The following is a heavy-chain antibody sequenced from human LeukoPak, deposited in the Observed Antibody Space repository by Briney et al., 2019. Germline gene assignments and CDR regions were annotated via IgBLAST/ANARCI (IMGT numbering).Heavy chain of an antibody. D-gene: IGHD6-19*01. CDR2: INPNSGGT. J-gene: IGHJ4*02. V-gene: IGHV1-2*02. CDR1: GYTFTGYC. Sequence: GASVKVSCKASGYTFTGYCMHWVRQAPGQGLEWMGWINPNSGGTNYAQKFHGRVTMTRDTSISTAYMELSRLRSDDTAVYYCARVRVAVAGTAPLGYWGQGTLVTVPS. CDR3: ARVRVAVAGTAPLGY.